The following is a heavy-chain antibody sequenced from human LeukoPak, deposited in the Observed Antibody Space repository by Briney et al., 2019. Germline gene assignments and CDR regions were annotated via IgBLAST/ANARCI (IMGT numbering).Heavy chain of an antibody. J-gene: IGHJ5*02. CDR2: INHSGST. CDR3: ARALLLWFGEFWFDP. D-gene: IGHD3-10*01. Sequence: SSETLPLTCAVYGGSFSGYYWSWIRQPPGKGLEWIGEINHSGSTNYNPSLKSRVTISVDTSKNQFSLKLSSVTAADTAVYYCARALLLWFGEFWFDPWGQGTLVTVSS. CDR1: GGSFSGYY. V-gene: IGHV4-34*01.